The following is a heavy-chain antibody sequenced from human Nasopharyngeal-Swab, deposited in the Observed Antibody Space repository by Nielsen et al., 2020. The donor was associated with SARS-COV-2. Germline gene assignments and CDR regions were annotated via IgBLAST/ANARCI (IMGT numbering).Heavy chain of an antibody. CDR2: INHRGST. V-gene: IGHV4-34*01. J-gene: IGHJ6*02. Sequence: WIRQPPGKGLEWIGEINHRGSTNYNPSLKSRVTISVDTSKNQFSLKLSSVTAADTAVYYCARHSNLMVQGVMGGMDVWGQGTTVTVSS. D-gene: IGHD3-10*01. CDR3: ARHSNLMVQGVMGGMDV.